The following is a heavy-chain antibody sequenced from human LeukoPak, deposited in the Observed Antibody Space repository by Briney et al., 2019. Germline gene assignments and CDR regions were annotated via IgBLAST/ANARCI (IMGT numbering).Heavy chain of an antibody. J-gene: IGHJ6*03. CDR1: GYSFTSYW. Sequence: LGESLKISCKGSGYSFTSYWIGWVRQMPGKGLEWMGIIWPADSVTRYSPSFQGQVTISADKSISTAYLQWSSLKASDTAIYYCARQCCGSYYPMDVWGKGTTVTVSS. V-gene: IGHV5-51*01. CDR3: ARQCCGSYYPMDV. D-gene: IGHD1-26*01. CDR2: IWPADSVT.